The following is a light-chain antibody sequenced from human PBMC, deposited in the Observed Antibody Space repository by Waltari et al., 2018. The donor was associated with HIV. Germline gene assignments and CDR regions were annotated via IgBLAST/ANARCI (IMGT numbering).Light chain of an antibody. V-gene: IGKV2-30*01. CDR3: MQGTHWPQT. J-gene: IGKJ2*01. Sequence: DVVMTQSPLSLPVTLGQPASISCRSSQSLVYSDGNTFLSWLQQRPGQSPRRLIYKVSNRDSGVPDRFSGSGSGTNFTLKFSRVEAEDVGFYYCMQGTHWPQTFGQGTKLEIK. CDR2: KVS. CDR1: QSLVYSDGNTF.